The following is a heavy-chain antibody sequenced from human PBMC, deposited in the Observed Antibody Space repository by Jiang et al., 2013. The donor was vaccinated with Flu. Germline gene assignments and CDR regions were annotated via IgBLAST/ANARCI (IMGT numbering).Heavy chain of an antibody. V-gene: IGHV1-3*01. D-gene: IGHD2-15*01. Sequence: GAEVKKPGASVKVSCKASGYTFTSYAMHWVRQAPGQRLEWMGWINAGNGNTKYSQKFQGRVTITRDTSASTAYMELSSLRSEDTAVYYCARSVVVVVAATPIYYYGMDVWGQGTTVTVSS. J-gene: IGHJ6*02. CDR3: ARSVVVVVAATPIYYYGMDV. CDR2: INAGNGNT. CDR1: GYTFTSYA.